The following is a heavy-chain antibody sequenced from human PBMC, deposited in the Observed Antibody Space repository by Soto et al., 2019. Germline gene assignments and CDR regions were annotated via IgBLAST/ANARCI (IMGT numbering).Heavy chain of an antibody. CDR1: GFTFRSYW. J-gene: IGHJ4*02. V-gene: IGHV3-7*03. Sequence: EVHLVESGGGLVQPGGSLRLSCATSGFTFRSYWMTWARQAPGKGLEWVASIKQDGSEDHYVDSVKGRFTISRDNAENSLYLQMNSLKVDDTAVYYCARDPGRRFDYWGPGTLVTVSS. CDR2: IKQDGSED. D-gene: IGHD1-1*01. CDR3: ARDPGRRFDY.